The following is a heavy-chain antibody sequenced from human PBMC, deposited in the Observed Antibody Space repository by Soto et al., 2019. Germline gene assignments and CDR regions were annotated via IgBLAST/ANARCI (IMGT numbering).Heavy chain of an antibody. V-gene: IGHV5-10-1*01. J-gene: IGHJ6*02. Sequence: PGESLKISCKGSGYIFTNYWISWVRQMPGKGLEWMGRIDPGDSDTNYSPSFQGHVTISADKSISTAYLQWSSLKASDTAMYYCARSLTIFGVIIALDVWGQGTTVTVSS. CDR3: ARSLTIFGVIIALDV. CDR2: IDPGDSDT. CDR1: GYIFTNYW. D-gene: IGHD3-3*01.